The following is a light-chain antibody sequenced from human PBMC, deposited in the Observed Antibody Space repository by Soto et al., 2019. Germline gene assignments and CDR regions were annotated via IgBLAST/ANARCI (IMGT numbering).Light chain of an antibody. CDR1: QSLLHSNGYKY. CDR2: LGS. Sequence: DIVMTQSPLSLPVTPGEPASISCRSSQSLLHSNGYKYLDWYLQKPGQSPQLLIYLGSNRASGVPERFSGSGSGTDFTLKISRVEAEDVGVYYCMQALQTPATFGQGTKVEIK. J-gene: IGKJ1*01. CDR3: MQALQTPAT. V-gene: IGKV2-28*01.